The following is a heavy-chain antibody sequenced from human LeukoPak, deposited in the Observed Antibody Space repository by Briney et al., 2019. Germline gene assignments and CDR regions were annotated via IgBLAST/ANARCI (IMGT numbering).Heavy chain of an antibody. J-gene: IGHJ4*02. Sequence: GGSLRLSCVASGFTFSSTTMGWVRQALGRGLEWVSSITAIDGHIYYADSVKGRFTISRDNSKNTLYLQLNSLRAEDTAIYYCTKDRRGPAAGTWYFDSWGQGTLVTVSS. CDR2: ITAIDGHI. V-gene: IGHV3-23*01. D-gene: IGHD6-13*01. CDR3: TKDRRGPAAGTWYFDS. CDR1: GFTFSSTT.